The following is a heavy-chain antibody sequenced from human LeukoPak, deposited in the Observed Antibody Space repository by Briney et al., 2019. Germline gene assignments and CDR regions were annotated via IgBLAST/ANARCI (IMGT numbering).Heavy chain of an antibody. D-gene: IGHD5-18*01. J-gene: IGHJ4*02. CDR2: ISSSSSYI. CDR3: ARGENNYGYYYFDY. Sequence: GGSLKLSCAASGFTFSSYSMNWVRQAPGKGLEWVSSISSSSSYIYYADSVKGRFTISRDNAKNSLYLQMNSLRAEDTAVYYCARGENNYGYYYFDYWGQGTLVTVTS. V-gene: IGHV3-21*01. CDR1: GFTFSSYS.